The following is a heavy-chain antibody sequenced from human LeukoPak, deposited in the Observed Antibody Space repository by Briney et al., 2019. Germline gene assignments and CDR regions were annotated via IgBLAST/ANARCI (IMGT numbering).Heavy chain of an antibody. CDR3: ARGSGYYPPR. CDR2: INHSGST. D-gene: IGHD3-22*01. J-gene: IGHJ4*02. Sequence: SETLSLTFAVYGGSFSGYYWSWIRQPPGKGQEWIGEINHSGSTNYNPSLKSRVTISVDTSKNQISLKLSSVTAADTAVYYCARGSGYYPPRWGQGTLVTVSS. V-gene: IGHV4-34*01. CDR1: GGSFSGYY.